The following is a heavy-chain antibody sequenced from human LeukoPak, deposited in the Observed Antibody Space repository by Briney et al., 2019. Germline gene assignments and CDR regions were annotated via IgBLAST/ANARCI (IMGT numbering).Heavy chain of an antibody. CDR1: GGCFSGYY. CDR3: ARGRGVGDY. Sequence: PSETLSLTCAVYGGCFSGYYWSGIRQPPGKGLEWIGEINHSGSTNYNPSLKSRVTISVDTSKNQFSLKLSSVTAADTAVYYCARGRGVGDYWGQGTLVTVSS. V-gene: IGHV4-34*01. CDR2: INHSGST. J-gene: IGHJ4*02. D-gene: IGHD3-10*01.